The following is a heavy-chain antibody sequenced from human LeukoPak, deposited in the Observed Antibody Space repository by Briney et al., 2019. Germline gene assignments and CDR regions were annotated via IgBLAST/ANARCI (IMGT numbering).Heavy chain of an antibody. Sequence: GGPLRLSCAVSGFTFSSYWMNWVRQAPGKGLEWVASIRQDGGEKSYVDSVKGRFTISRDKTKNSLYLQLNILRAEETAVYYCARDGTAASLYFDLWGQGTLVTVYS. J-gene: IGHJ4*01. CDR1: GFTFSSYW. V-gene: IGHV3-7*01. D-gene: IGHD6-6*01. CDR2: IRQDGGEK. CDR3: ARDGTAASLYFDL.